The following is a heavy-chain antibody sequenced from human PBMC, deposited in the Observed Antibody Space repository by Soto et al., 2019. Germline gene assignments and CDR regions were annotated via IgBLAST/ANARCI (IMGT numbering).Heavy chain of an antibody. D-gene: IGHD6-19*01. Sequence: QVQLVQSGAEVKKPGASVKVSCKASGYTFTIYGISWVRQAPGQGLEWMGWISADNGNTHYAQKLQGRVTMTTDTSMSTAYMELMGLRSDDTAVYYCAREWLSGDWFDPWGEGTLVIFSS. CDR1: GYTFTIYG. CDR3: AREWLSGDWFDP. J-gene: IGHJ5*02. CDR2: ISADNGNT. V-gene: IGHV1-18*01.